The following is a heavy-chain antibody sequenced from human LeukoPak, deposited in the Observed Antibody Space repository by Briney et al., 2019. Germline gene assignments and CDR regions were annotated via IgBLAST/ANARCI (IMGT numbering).Heavy chain of an antibody. J-gene: IGHJ6*03. CDR2: ISSSSGYI. CDR3: ARNYYMDV. V-gene: IGHV3-21*01. Sequence: GGSLRLSCAASGFAFSSYSMNWVRQAPGKGLEWVSSISSSSGYIYYADSVKGRFTISRDNAKNSLYLQMNSLRAEDTAVYYCARNYYMDVWGKGTTVTVSS. CDR1: GFAFSSYS.